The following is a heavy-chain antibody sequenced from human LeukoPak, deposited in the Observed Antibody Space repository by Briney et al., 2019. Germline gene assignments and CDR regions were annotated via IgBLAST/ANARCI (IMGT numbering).Heavy chain of an antibody. J-gene: IGHJ4*02. CDR1: GGSISSGGYY. CDR2: IYYSGST. Sequence: SETLSLTCTVSGGSISSGGYYWSWIRQHPGKGLEWIGYIYYSGSTNYNPSLKSRVTISVDTSKNQFSLKLSSVTAADTAVYYCARERESYFDYWGQGTLVTVSS. CDR3: ARERESYFDY. V-gene: IGHV4-61*08. D-gene: IGHD1-26*01.